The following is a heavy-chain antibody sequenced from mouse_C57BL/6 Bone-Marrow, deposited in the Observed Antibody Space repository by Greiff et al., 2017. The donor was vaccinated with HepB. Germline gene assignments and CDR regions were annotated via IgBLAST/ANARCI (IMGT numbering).Heavy chain of an antibody. V-gene: IGHV1-81*01. D-gene: IGHD3-3*01. J-gene: IGHJ2*01. CDR1: GYTFTSYG. CDR2: IYPRSGNT. Sequence: SGAELARPGASVKLSCKASGYTFTSYGISWVKQRTGQGLEWIGEIYPRSGNTYYNEKFKGKATLTADKSSSTAYMELRSLTSEDSAVYFCAREGFTSYYFDYWGQGTTLTVSS. CDR3: AREGFTSYYFDY.